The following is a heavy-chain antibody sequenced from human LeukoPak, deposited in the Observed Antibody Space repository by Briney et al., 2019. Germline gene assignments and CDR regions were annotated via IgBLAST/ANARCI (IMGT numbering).Heavy chain of an antibody. CDR3: ASNIAAAGTVYYGMDV. D-gene: IGHD6-13*01. V-gene: IGHV3-21*01. Sequence: SGGSLRLSCAASGFTFSSYSMNWVRQAPGKGLEWVSSISSSSSYIYYADSVKGRFTISRDNAKNSLYLQMNSLRAEDTAVYYCASNIAAAGTVYYGMDVWGQRTTVTVSS. CDR1: GFTFSSYS. CDR2: ISSSSSYI. J-gene: IGHJ6*02.